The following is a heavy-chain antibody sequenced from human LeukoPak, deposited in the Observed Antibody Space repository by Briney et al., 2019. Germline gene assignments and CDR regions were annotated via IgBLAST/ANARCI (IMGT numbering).Heavy chain of an antibody. J-gene: IGHJ4*02. D-gene: IGHD1-26*01. CDR2: MNPNSGNT. V-gene: IGHV1-8*02. CDR3: ARDEMSYSPY. Sequence: GASVKVSCKASGYTFTGYYMHWVRQAPGQGLEWMGWMNPNSGNTGYAQKFQGRVTMTRNTSISTAYMELRSLRSDDTAVYYCARDEMSYSPYWGQGTLVTVSS. CDR1: GYTFTGYY.